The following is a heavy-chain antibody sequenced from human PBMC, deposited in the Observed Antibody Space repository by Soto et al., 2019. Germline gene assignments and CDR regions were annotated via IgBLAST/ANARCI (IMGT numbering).Heavy chain of an antibody. V-gene: IGHV4-61*01. CDR1: GGSVSSGSYY. J-gene: IGHJ4*02. D-gene: IGHD3-22*01. CDR3: ARGSPYYYDSSGFDY. Sequence: SETLSLTCTVSGGSVSSGSYYWSWIRQPPGKGLEWIGYIYYSGSTNYNASLKSRVTISVDTSKNQFSLKLSSVTAADTAVYYCARGSPYYYDSSGFDYWGQGTLVTVSS. CDR2: IYYSGST.